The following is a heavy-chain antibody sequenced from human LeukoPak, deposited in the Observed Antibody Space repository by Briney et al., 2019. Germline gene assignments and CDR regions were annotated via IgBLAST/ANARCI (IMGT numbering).Heavy chain of an antibody. CDR2: ISGSGGRT. CDR1: GFTLTSYA. V-gene: IGHV3-23*01. D-gene: IGHD1-7*01. Sequence: RRSLRPSCAASGFTLTSYAMGWVRHAPGKGLGWVSAISGSGGRTSYADPVKGRFPNPRDNSKNTPYLKMDRLTAQARAVYYCAYRTSTYDWNYGDFDVWGQGTLVTVSS. CDR3: AYRTSTYDWNYGDFDV. J-gene: IGHJ4*02.